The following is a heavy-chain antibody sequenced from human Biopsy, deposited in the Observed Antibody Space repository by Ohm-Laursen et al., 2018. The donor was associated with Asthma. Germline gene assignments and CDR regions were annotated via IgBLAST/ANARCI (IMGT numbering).Heavy chain of an antibody. CDR3: ASDFPKDYVRYNFQF. Sequence: SVKVPCKAPGGTFSSFAISWVRQAPGQGLEWLGGIMTVFGTTNYAQKFQGRVTITEDTSTDTAYMELSSLSSDDTAVYYCASDFPKDYVRYNFQFWGQGTLVTVSS. D-gene: IGHD4-17*01. CDR1: GGTFSSFA. J-gene: IGHJ4*02. CDR2: IMTVFGTT. V-gene: IGHV1-69*06.